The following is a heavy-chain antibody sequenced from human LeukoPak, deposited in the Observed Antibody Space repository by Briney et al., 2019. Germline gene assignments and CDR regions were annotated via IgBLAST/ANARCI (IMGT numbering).Heavy chain of an antibody. Sequence: GGSLRLSCAASGFTFSSYAMSWVRQAPGKGLEWVSAISGSGGSTYYADSVKGRFTISRDNSKNTLYLKMNSLRAEDTAVYYCANDYYDSSGYYSDYWGQGTLVTVSS. CDR1: GFTFSSYA. V-gene: IGHV3-23*01. D-gene: IGHD3-22*01. CDR3: ANDYYDSSGYYSDY. CDR2: ISGSGGST. J-gene: IGHJ4*02.